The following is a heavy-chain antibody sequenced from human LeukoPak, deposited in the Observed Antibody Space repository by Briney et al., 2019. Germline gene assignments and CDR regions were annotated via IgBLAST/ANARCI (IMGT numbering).Heavy chain of an antibody. V-gene: IGHV4-4*07. CDR2: IYTSGTT. D-gene: IGHD2-15*01. CDR1: GGSISSYY. J-gene: IGHJ3*02. Sequence: SETLSPTCSVSGGSISSYYWSWVRQPAGKGLEWIGRIYTSGTTNYNPSLKSRVTMSVDTSKSQFSLKLSSVTAADTAVYYCARWDRAHCSGGSCYPGSGFDIWGQGTMVTVSS. CDR3: ARWDRAHCSGGSCYPGSGFDI.